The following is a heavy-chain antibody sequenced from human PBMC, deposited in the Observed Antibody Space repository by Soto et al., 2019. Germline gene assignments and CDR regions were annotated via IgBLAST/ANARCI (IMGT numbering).Heavy chain of an antibody. J-gene: IGHJ5*02. D-gene: IGHD2-2*01. Sequence: SVKVSCKASGGTFSSYAISWVRQAPGQGLEWMGGIIPIFGTANYAQKFQGRVTMTEDTSTDTAYMELSSLRSEDTAVYYCATFFPVVPAARWFDPWGQGTLVTVSS. CDR3: ATFFPVVPAARWFDP. CDR1: GGTFSSYA. V-gene: IGHV1-69*06. CDR2: IIPIFGTA.